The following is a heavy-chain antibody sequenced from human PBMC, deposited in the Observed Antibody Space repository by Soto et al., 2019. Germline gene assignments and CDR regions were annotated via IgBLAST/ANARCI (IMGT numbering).Heavy chain of an antibody. J-gene: IGHJ4*02. D-gene: IGHD2-15*01. Sequence: PSETLSLTCSVSGVSLNSGHYYWVWVRQSPGKGLAWIASVYYDESTYYNPSLKSRVTISIDKPRNQFSLTLKSVTAADTAVYYCGKVLIGATRHADVDSWCQGARVTVSS. V-gene: IGHV4-39*01. CDR3: GKVLIGATRHADVDS. CDR1: GVSLNSGHYY. CDR2: VYYDEST.